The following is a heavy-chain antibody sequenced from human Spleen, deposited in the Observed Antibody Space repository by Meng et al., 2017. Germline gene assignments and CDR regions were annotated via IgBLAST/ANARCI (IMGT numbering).Heavy chain of an antibody. CDR3: VRSSAWVRTGFDP. CDR2: IGHSGFT. J-gene: IGHJ5*02. CDR1: GGSISTSGYY. D-gene: IGHD6-19*01. V-gene: IGHV4-39*01. Sequence: QPQLQESGPGLVRPSEALSLTFSVSGGSISTSGYYWGWIRQPPGKGLEWIGSIGHSGFTYYTPSLKSRVTVSIDTSRNQFSLWLTSVTAADTAVYYCVRSSAWVRTGFDPWGQGTLVTVSS.